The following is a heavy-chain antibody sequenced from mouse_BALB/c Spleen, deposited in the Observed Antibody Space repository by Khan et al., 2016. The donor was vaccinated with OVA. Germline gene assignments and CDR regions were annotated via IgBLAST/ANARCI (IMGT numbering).Heavy chain of an antibody. CDR3: ARGHWYFDV. Sequence: LVESGPELKKPGETVKISCKASGYTFTNYAVNWVRQAPGKGFKWMGWINTYTGEPTYADDFKGRFAFSLETSASAAYLQINNLKKEDTATYFCARGHWYFDVWGAGTTVTVSS. V-gene: IGHV9-3-1*01. CDR1: GYTFTNYA. J-gene: IGHJ1*01. CDR2: INTYTGEP.